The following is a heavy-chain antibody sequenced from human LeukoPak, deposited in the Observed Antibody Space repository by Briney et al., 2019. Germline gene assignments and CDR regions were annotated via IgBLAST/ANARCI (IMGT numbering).Heavy chain of an antibody. CDR1: GFTFDDYA. D-gene: IGHD6-13*01. J-gene: IGHJ6*03. Sequence: GGSLRLSCAASGFTFDDYATHWVRQAPGKGLEWVSLISWDGGSTYYADSVKGRFTISRDNSKNSLYLQMNSLRAEDTALYYCAREYSSSPHYYYYMDVWGKGTTVTVSS. CDR3: AREYSSSPHYYYYMDV. V-gene: IGHV3-43D*03. CDR2: ISWDGGST.